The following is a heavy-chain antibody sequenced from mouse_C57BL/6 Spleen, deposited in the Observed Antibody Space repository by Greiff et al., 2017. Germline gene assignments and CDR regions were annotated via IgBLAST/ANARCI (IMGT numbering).Heavy chain of an antibody. D-gene: IGHD1-1*01. V-gene: IGHV1-9*01. CDR1: GYTFTGYW. CDR3: ARERVYYYGSYAMDY. Sequence: QVQLKQSGAELMKPGASVKLSCKATGYTFTGYWIEWVKQRPGHGLEWIGEILPGSGSTNYNEKFKGKATFTADTSSNTAYMKLSSLTTEDSAIYYCARERVYYYGSYAMDYWGQGTSVTVSS. J-gene: IGHJ4*01. CDR2: ILPGSGST.